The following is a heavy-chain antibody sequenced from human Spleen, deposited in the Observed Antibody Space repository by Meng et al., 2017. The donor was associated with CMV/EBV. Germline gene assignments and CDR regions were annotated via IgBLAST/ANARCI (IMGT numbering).Heavy chain of an antibody. CDR2: VDPADGET. CDR3: ARGWEPEAAYFDN. V-gene: IGHV1-69-2*01. CDR1: GYDFVDFD. Sequence: CKGSGYDFVDFDMHWLKQAPGKVLEWVGLVDPADGETKKAEKFKDRVTITADKSGDTVYMEMRSLSSDDTAVYYCARGWEPEAAYFDNWGRGTLVTVSS. J-gene: IGHJ4*02. D-gene: IGHD1-26*01.